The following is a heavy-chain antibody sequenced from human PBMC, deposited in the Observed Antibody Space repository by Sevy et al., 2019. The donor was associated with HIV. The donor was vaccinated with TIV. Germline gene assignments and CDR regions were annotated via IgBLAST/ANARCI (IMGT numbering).Heavy chain of an antibody. CDR1: GFTVSSNY. V-gene: IGHV3-66*02. CDR3: ARDRGMVRGVIPPGDAFDI. CDR2: IYSGGST. Sequence: GGSLRLSCAASGFTVSSNYMSWVRQAPGKGLEWVSVIYSGGSTYYADSVKGRFTISRDNSKNTLYLQMNSLRAEETAVYYCARDRGMVRGVIPPGDAFDIWGQGTMVTVSS. D-gene: IGHD3-10*01. J-gene: IGHJ3*02.